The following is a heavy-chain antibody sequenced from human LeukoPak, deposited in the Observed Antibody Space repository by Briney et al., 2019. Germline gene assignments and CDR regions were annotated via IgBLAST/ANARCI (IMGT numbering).Heavy chain of an antibody. Sequence: PGGSLRLSCAASGFTVSSNYMSWVRQAPGKGLEWVAVIWYGGSNKYYADSVKGRFTISRDNSKNTLYLQMNSLRAEDTAVYYCARQIRIGVVTTFDYWGQGTLVTVSS. CDR1: GFTVSSNY. D-gene: IGHD3-3*01. CDR3: ARQIRIGVVTTFDY. CDR2: IWYGGSNK. J-gene: IGHJ4*02. V-gene: IGHV3-33*08.